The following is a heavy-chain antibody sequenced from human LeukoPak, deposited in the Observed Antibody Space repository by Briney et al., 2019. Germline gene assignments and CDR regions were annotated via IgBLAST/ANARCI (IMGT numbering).Heavy chain of an antibody. CDR2: INHSGST. D-gene: IGHD1-26*01. J-gene: IGHJ4*02. V-gene: IGHV4-34*01. CDR1: GGSFSGYY. Sequence: KPSETLSLTCAVYGGSFSGYYWSWIRQPPGKGLEWIGEINHSGSTNYNPSLKSRVTISVDTSKNQFSLKLSSVTAADTAVYYCASSSGSYTGSFDYWGQGTLVTVSS. CDR3: ASSSGSYTGSFDY.